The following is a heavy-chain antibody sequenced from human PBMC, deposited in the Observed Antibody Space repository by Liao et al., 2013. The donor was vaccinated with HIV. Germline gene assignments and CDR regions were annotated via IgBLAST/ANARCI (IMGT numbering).Heavy chain of an antibody. J-gene: IGHJ6*04. D-gene: IGHD3-10*01. CDR2: IFTSGST. Sequence: QVQLQESGPGLVKPSQTLSLTCTVSGGSISSGSYYWSWIRQPAGKGLEWIGRIFTSGSTNYNPSLKSRVTISVDTSKNQFSLKLSSVTAADTAVYYCASTSGVWGKGTTVTVSS. V-gene: IGHV4-61*02. CDR3: ASTSGV. CDR1: GGSISSGSYY.